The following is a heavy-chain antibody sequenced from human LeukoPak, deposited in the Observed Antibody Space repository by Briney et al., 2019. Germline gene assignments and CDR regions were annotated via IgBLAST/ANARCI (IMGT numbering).Heavy chain of an antibody. CDR3: ARELAGYGKLDY. V-gene: IGHV4-61*02. CDR2: IYTSGST. Sequence: PSETLSLTCTVSGGSISSGSYFWRWLRQPAGKGLEWIGRIYTSGSTNYNPSLKSRVTISPDTSKNQFSLKLSSVTAADTAVYYCARELAGYGKLDYWGQGILVTV. D-gene: IGHD5-12*01. CDR1: GGSISSGSYF. J-gene: IGHJ4*02.